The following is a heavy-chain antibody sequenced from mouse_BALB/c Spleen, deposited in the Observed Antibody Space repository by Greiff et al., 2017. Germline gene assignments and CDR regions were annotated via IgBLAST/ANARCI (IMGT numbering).Heavy chain of an antibody. V-gene: IGHV5-17*02. CDR1: GFTFSSFG. D-gene: IGHD1-1*02. J-gene: IGHJ4*01. CDR3: ARIWSSMDY. Sequence: EVQLVESGGGLVQPGGSRKLSCAASGFTFSSFGMHWVRQAPEKGLEWVAYISSGSSTIYYADTVKGRFTISRDNPKNTLFLQMTSLRSEDTAMYYCARIWSSMDYWGQGTSVTVSS. CDR2: ISSGSSTI.